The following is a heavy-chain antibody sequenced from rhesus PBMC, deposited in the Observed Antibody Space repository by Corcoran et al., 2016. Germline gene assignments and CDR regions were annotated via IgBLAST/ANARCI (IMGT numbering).Heavy chain of an antibody. CDR1: GGSISSSY. CDR3: ASAQDIAGSRYFDY. CDR2: IYGSGSST. D-gene: IGHD5-36*01. J-gene: IGHJ4*01. V-gene: IGHV4-169*02. Sequence: QLLLQESGPGLVKPSETLSVTCAVSGGSISSSYWSWIRQAPGKGLVWLGYIYGSGSSTNYNPTLKSRGTLSVDTSKNQLSLKLSSVTAADTAVYYCASAQDIAGSRYFDYWGQGVLVTVSS.